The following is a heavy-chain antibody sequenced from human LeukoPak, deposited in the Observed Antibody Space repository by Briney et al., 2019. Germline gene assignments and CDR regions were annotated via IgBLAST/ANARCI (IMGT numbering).Heavy chain of an antibody. J-gene: IGHJ4*02. Sequence: SGTLSLTCAVSGGSISSTNWWSWVRQPAGKGLEWIGRIYTSGSTNYNPSLKSRVTMSVDTSKNQFSLKLTSVTAADTVVYYCARDLSHSGWYQEGYWGQGTLVTVSS. CDR3: ARDLSHSGWYQEGY. D-gene: IGHD6-19*01. CDR1: GGSISSTNW. CDR2: IYTSGST. V-gene: IGHV4-4*02.